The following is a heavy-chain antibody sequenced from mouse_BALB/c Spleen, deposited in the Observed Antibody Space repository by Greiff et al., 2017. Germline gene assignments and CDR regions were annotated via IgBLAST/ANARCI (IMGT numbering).Heavy chain of an antibody. CDR3: ARCYGSSYDYAMDY. CDR1: GDSITSGY. V-gene: IGHV3-8*02. CDR2: ISYSGST. Sequence: VQLKESGPSLVKPSQTLSLTCSVTGDSITSGYWNWIRKFPGNKLEYMGYISYSGSTYYNPSLKSRISITRDTSKNQYYLQLNSVTTEDTATYYCARCYGSSYDYAMDYWGQGTSVTVSS. J-gene: IGHJ4*01. D-gene: IGHD1-1*01.